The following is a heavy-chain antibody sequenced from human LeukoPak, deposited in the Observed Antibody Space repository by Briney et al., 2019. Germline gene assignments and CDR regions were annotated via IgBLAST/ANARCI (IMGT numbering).Heavy chain of an antibody. Sequence: GGSLRLSCAASGFTFSSYAMSWVRQAPGKGLEWVAAISGSGGSTYYADSVKGRFTISRDNSKNTLYLQMNSLRAEDTAVYYCAKPEGEVVTPYDAFDIWGQGTMVTVSS. CDR1: GFTFSSYA. J-gene: IGHJ3*02. D-gene: IGHD2-15*01. V-gene: IGHV3-23*01. CDR3: AKPEGEVVTPYDAFDI. CDR2: ISGSGGST.